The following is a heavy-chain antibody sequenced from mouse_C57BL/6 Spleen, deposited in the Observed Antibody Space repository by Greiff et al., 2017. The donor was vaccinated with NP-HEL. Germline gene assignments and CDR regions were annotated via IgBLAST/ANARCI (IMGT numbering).Heavy chain of an antibody. CDR2: ISSGSSTI. CDR3: ARTLITTEGYYAMDY. V-gene: IGHV5-17*01. Sequence: EVKLMESGGGLVKPGGSLKLSCAASGFTFSDYGMHWVRQAPEKGLEWVAYISSGSSTIYYADTVKGRFTISRDNAKNTLFLQMTSLRSEDTAMYYCARTLITTEGYYAMDYWGQGTSVTVSS. J-gene: IGHJ4*01. D-gene: IGHD1-1*01. CDR1: GFTFSDYG.